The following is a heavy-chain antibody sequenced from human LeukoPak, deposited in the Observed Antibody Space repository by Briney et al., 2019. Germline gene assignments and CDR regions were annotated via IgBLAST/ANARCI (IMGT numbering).Heavy chain of an antibody. CDR3: ARAYDIVVVPAAMLTGGDFYYYGMDV. D-gene: IGHD2-2*01. J-gene: IGHJ6*02. V-gene: IGHV1-18*01. CDR2: ISAYNGNT. Sequence: ASVKVSCKASGYTFTSYGISWVRQAPGQGLEWMGWISAYNGNTNYAQKFQGRVTITADESTSTAYMELSSLRSEDTAVYYCARAYDIVVVPAAMLTGGDFYYYGMDVWGQGTTVTVSS. CDR1: GYTFTSYG.